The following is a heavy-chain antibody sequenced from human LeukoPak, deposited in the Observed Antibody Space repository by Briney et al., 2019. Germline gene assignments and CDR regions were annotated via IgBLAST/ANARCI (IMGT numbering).Heavy chain of an antibody. Sequence: GGSLRLSCAASGFTFSNYEMNWVRQAPGKGLEWVSYISSSGSIYYADSVKGRFTISRDNAKNSLYLQMNSLRAEDTAIYYCASTNYYDSGGFSNWFDPWGQGTLVTVSS. CDR3: ASTNYYDSGGFSNWFDP. J-gene: IGHJ5*02. CDR2: ISSSGSI. V-gene: IGHV3-48*03. CDR1: GFTFSNYE. D-gene: IGHD3-22*01.